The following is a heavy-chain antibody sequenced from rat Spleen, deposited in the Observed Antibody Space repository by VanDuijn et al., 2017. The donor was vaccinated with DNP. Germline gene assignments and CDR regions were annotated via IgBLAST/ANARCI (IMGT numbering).Heavy chain of an antibody. J-gene: IGHJ1*01. CDR3: ARGLNYGGYNYYWYFDF. CDR2: ISYSGYT. CDR1: GYSITSNY. V-gene: IGHV3-1*01. D-gene: IGHD1-11*01. Sequence: EVQLQESGPGLVKPSLSLSLTCSDTGYSITSNYWAWIRKFPGNKMEWMGYISYSGYTGYNPSLKSRIHIARETSKNQFFLQLNSVTTEDTATYYCARGLNYGGYNYYWYFDFWGPGIMVTVSS.